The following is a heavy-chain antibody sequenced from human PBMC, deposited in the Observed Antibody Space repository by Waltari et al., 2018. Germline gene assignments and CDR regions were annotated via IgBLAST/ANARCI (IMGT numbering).Heavy chain of an antibody. CDR3: ATVGYYDSSGYYQGQLDY. CDR2: FDPQGGET. D-gene: IGHD3-22*01. CDR1: GYTLTELS. V-gene: IGHV1-24*01. Sequence: QVQLVQSGAEVKKPGASVKVSCKVSGYTLTELSMQWVRQAPGNGLRWMGGFDPQGGETTYAQKFHGRVTITEDTSTDTAYMDLSSLRSEDTSVYYCATVGYYDSSGYYQGQLDYWGQGTLVTVSS. J-gene: IGHJ4*02.